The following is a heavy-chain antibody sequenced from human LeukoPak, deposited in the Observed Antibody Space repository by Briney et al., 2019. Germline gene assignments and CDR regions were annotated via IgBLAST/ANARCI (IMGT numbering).Heavy chain of an antibody. CDR2: IRYDGSNK. Sequence: PGGSLRLSCASSGFTFSSYGMHLVRQAPGKGLEGVAFIRYDGSNKYYADSVKGRFIISRDNSKNTLSLQMNSLRAEDTAVYYCAKFAGYGSGSYPSQDYYYYGMDVWGQGTTVTVSS. V-gene: IGHV3-30*02. J-gene: IGHJ6*02. CDR1: GFTFSSYG. D-gene: IGHD3-10*01. CDR3: AKFAGYGSGSYPSQDYYYYGMDV.